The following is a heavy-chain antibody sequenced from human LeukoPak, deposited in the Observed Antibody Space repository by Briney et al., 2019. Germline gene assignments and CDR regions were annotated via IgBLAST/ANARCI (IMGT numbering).Heavy chain of an antibody. CDR2: INTNTGNP. D-gene: IGHD3-22*01. CDR1: GYTFTSYA. CDR3: AGDERSPDYYDSSGLDY. V-gene: IGHV7-4-1*02. J-gene: IGHJ4*02. Sequence: GASVKVSCKASGYTFTSYAMNWVRQAPGQGLEWMGWINTNTGNPTYAQGFTGRFVFSLDTSVSTAYLQISSLKAEDTAVYYCAGDERSPDYYDSSGLDYWGQGTLVTVFS.